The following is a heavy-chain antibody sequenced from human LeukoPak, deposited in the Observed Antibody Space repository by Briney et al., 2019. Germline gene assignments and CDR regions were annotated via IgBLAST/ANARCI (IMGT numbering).Heavy chain of an antibody. Sequence: PGGSLRLSCAASGFTFSSYAMNWVRQAPGKGLEWVSSISGSGSSTYYADSVKGRFTISRDNSKNTLHLQMNTLRAEDTAVYFCAKGYCSAWGQGTLVTVSS. CDR3: AKGYCSA. D-gene: IGHD2-15*01. J-gene: IGHJ5*02. CDR1: GFTFSSYA. CDR2: ISGSGSST. V-gene: IGHV3-23*01.